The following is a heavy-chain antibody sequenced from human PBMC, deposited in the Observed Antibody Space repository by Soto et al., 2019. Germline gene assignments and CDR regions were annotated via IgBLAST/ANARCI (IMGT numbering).Heavy chain of an antibody. Sequence: ASVKVSCKASGYTFTGYYMHWVRQAPGQGLEWMGWINPNSGGTNYAQKFQGRVTMTRDTSISTAYMELSRLRSDDTAVYYCAREGYCSGGSCYGNSFDPWGQGTLVTVSS. CDR3: AREGYCSGGSCYGNSFDP. J-gene: IGHJ5*02. CDR1: GYTFTGYY. V-gene: IGHV1-2*02. CDR2: INPNSGGT. D-gene: IGHD2-15*01.